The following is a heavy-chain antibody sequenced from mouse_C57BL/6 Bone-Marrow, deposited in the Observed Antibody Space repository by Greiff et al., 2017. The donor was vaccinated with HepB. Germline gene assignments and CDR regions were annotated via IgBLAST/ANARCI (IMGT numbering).Heavy chain of an antibody. Sequence: VPLPPSGPVLVKPGSSVKMSCPASGYTFPDYYMTCVTQRHVKILEWIVVIHPYNGGTSYNQKFKGKATLTVDKSSSAAYMELNSLTSEDSAVYYCARRGFYSSPDYWGQGTTLTVSS. CDR2: IHPYNGGT. CDR1: GYTFPDYY. V-gene: IGHV1-19*01. J-gene: IGHJ2*01. CDR3: ARRGFYSSPDY. D-gene: IGHD1-1*01.